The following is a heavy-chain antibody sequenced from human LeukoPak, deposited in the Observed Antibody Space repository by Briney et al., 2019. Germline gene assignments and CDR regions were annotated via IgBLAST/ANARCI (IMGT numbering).Heavy chain of an antibody. D-gene: IGHD6-19*01. CDR3: ARAFFIAVAGLVGY. CDR1: GFTFSSYW. Sequence: PGGSLRLSCAASGFTFSSYWMHWVRQAPGKGLVWVSRINSDGSSTSYADSVKGRFTISRDNAKNTLYLQMNSLRAEDTAVYYCARAFFIAVAGLVGYWGQGTLVTVSS. V-gene: IGHV3-74*01. J-gene: IGHJ4*02. CDR2: INSDGSST.